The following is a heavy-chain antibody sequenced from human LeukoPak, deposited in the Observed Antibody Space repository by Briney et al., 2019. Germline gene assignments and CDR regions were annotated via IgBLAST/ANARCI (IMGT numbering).Heavy chain of an antibody. Sequence: GGSLRLSCAASGFTFSSYGMHWVRQAPGKGLERVAVIWYDGSNKYYADSVKGRFTISRDNSKNTLYLQMNSLRAEDAAVYYCARDPRRYSSSSDDAFDIWGQGTMVTVSS. V-gene: IGHV3-33*01. CDR2: IWYDGSNK. D-gene: IGHD6-6*01. J-gene: IGHJ3*02. CDR3: ARDPRRYSSSSDDAFDI. CDR1: GFTFSSYG.